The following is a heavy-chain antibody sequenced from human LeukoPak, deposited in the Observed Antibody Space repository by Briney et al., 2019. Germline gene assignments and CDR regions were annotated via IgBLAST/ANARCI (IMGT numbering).Heavy chain of an antibody. CDR1: GGSFSGYY. Sequence: SETLSLTCAVYGGSFSGYYWSWIRQPPGKGLEWIGEINHIGSTNYNPSLKSRVTISVDTSKNQFSLKLSSVTAADTAVYYCARARRRILEWFLGNDAFDIWGQGTMVTVSS. D-gene: IGHD3-3*01. J-gene: IGHJ3*02. CDR2: INHIGST. CDR3: ARARRRILEWFLGNDAFDI. V-gene: IGHV4-34*01.